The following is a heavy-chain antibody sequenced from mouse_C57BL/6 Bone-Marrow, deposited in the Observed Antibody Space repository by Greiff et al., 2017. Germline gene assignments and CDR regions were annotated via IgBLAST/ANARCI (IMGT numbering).Heavy chain of an antibody. J-gene: IGHJ1*03. CDR3: ARIYYGNYVFYWYFDV. CDR1: GFNIKNTY. Sequence: EVKLVESVAELVRPGASVKLSCTASGFNIKNTYMHWVKQRPEQGLEWIGRIDPANGNTKYAPKFQGKATITADTSSNTAYLQLSSLTSEDTAIYYCARIYYGNYVFYWYFDVWGTGTTVTVSS. V-gene: IGHV14-3*01. D-gene: IGHD2-1*01. CDR2: IDPANGNT.